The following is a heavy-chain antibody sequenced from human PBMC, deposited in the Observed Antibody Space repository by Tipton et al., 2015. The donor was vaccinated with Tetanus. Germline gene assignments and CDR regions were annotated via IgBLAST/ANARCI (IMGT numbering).Heavy chain of an antibody. V-gene: IGHV4-4*07. J-gene: IGHJ4*02. CDR2: VDRSGTT. CDR1: GVSISGYY. CDR3: ARTTRRWLHPDY. Sequence: TLSLTCTVSGVSISGYYWSWIRQPAGKGLEWIGRVDRSGTTTYNPSLKGRVTMSLDTSKNQFSLKLTSVTAADTAMYYCARTTRRWLHPDYWGQGTLVTVSS. D-gene: IGHD5-24*01.